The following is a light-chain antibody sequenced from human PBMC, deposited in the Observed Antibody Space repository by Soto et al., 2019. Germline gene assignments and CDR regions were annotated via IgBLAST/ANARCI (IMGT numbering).Light chain of an antibody. CDR3: QQSHNTPRT. V-gene: IGKV1-39*01. J-gene: IGKJ1*01. CDR1: QTISTE. CDR2: GAS. Sequence: DIQMTQSPSSMSASVGDRVTITCRASQTISTELNWYQQKPGKAPNLLIHGASTLEPGDPSRYSGMESGTDFTLTISGVPPDDFATYYCQQSHNTPRTFGQGTKVEV.